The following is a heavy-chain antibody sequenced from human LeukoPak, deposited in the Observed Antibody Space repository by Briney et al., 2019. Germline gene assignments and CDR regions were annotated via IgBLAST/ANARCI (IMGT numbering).Heavy chain of an antibody. Sequence: GGSLRLSCAASGFTFSDFYMSWIRQAPGKGLEWVSYISSSSSYTNYAASVKGRFTISRDNAKNSLYLQMNSLRAEDTAVYYCARIPEVYSSSWFLDYWGQGTLVTVS. D-gene: IGHD6-13*01. CDR2: ISSSSSYT. CDR3: ARIPEVYSSSWFLDY. CDR1: GFTFSDFY. V-gene: IGHV3-11*03. J-gene: IGHJ4*02.